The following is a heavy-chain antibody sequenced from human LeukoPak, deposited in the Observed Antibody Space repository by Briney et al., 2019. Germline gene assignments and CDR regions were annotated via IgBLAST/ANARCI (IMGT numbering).Heavy chain of an antibody. Sequence: SETLSLTCTVSGGSISSGDYYWSWIRQPPGKGLEWIGYIYYSGSTYYNPSLKSRVTISVDTSKNQFSLKLSSVTAADTAVYYCARVTVTTRHFDYWGQGTLVTVSS. CDR3: ARVTVTTRHFDY. D-gene: IGHD4-17*01. V-gene: IGHV4-30-4*01. CDR2: IYYSGST. J-gene: IGHJ4*02. CDR1: GGSISSGDYY.